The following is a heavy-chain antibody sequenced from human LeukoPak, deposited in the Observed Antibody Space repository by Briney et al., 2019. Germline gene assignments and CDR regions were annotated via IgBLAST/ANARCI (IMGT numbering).Heavy chain of an antibody. CDR3: AKERSLEIAVAGTIFDY. Sequence: GGSLRLSCAASGFTVSSNYMGWVRQAPGKGLEWVSDIYSGGDTYYADSVKGRFTISRDNSKNMIYLEMSNLKAEDTAVYYCAKERSLEIAVAGTIFDYWGQGTLVTVSS. J-gene: IGHJ4*02. CDR1: GFTVSSNY. D-gene: IGHD6-19*01. CDR2: IYSGGDT. V-gene: IGHV3-66*01.